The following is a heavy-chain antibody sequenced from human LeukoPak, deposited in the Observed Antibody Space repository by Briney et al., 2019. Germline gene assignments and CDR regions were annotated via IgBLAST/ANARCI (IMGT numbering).Heavy chain of an antibody. J-gene: IGHJ4*02. CDR2: ISTSGSTI. V-gene: IGHV3-48*03. CDR3: ARDGDYAQDFDY. CDR1: GFTFSSYE. Sequence: GGSLRLSCAASGFTFSSYEMNWVRQAPGKVLEWISYISTSGSTIYYADSVKGRFTISRDNAKNSLYLQMNSLRAEDTAVYFCARDGDYAQDFDYWGQGTLVTVSS. D-gene: IGHD4-17*01.